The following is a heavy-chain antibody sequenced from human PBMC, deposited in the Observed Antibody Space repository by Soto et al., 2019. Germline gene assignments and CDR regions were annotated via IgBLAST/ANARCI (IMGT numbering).Heavy chain of an antibody. D-gene: IGHD5-12*01. Sequence: QVQLQQWGAGLLKPSETLSLTCAVYGGSFSAHYWTWIRQPPGKGLEWIGDIDHSGNSNYNPSLKGRATISVDTSKNQLSLKVNSMTAADTAVYYCARGRGQWLLHYFDFWGQGTLVTVSS. CDR1: GGSFSAHY. J-gene: IGHJ4*02. CDR3: ARGRGQWLLHYFDF. CDR2: IDHSGNS. V-gene: IGHV4-34*01.